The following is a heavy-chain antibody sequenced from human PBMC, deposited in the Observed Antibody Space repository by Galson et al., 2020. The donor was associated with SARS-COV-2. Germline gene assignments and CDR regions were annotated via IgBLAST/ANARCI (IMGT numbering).Heavy chain of an antibody. V-gene: IGHV5-51*01. Sequence: KIGESLKISCKASGYSFTSYWIGWVRQMPGKGLEWIGIIYPGDSDTRYSPSFQGQVTISADKSISTAYLQWSSLKASDTAMYYCARQGLMPYAFAIWGQWRMVAVSS. CDR2: IYPGDSDT. CDR3: ARQGLMPYAFAI. CDR1: GYSFTSYW. J-gene: IGHJ3*02. D-gene: IGHD2-2*01.